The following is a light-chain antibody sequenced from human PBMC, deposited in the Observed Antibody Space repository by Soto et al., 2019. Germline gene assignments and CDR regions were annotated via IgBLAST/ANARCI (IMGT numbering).Light chain of an antibody. CDR1: SSDVGSYNL. V-gene: IGLV2-23*01. CDR3: AGWEDSLNGVG. J-gene: IGLJ2*01. CDR2: EGS. Sequence: QSALTQPASVSGSPGQSITISCTGTSSDVGSYNLVSWYQQHPGKAPKLMIYEGSKRPSGVSNRFSGSKSGNTASLTISGLQAEDEADYYCAGWEDSLNGVGFGGGTKVTVL.